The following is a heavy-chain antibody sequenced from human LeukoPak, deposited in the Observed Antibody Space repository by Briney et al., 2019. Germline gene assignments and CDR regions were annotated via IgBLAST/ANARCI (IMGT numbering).Heavy chain of an antibody. D-gene: IGHD3-22*01. CDR3: ARVLKYYYDSSGSSYMDV. V-gene: IGHV1-2*02. CDR1: GYTFAGYS. Sequence: ASVKVSCKTSGYTFAGYSMHWVRQAPGQGLEWMGWINHNSGGTNYAQKFQGRVTMTRDTPISTAYMELSRLRSDDTAVYYCARVLKYYYDSSGSSYMDVWGKGTTVTVSS. CDR2: INHNSGGT. J-gene: IGHJ6*03.